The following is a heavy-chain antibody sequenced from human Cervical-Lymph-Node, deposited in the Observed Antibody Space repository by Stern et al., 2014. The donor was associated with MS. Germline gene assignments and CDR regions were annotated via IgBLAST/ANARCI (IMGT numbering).Heavy chain of an antibody. J-gene: IGHJ4*02. CDR1: GFIFRNSG. V-gene: IGHV3-33*01. Sequence: VQLVESGGGVVQPGRSLRLSCAASGFIFRNSGMHWVRQAPGKGLEWVAVVRQDGSNKDYADAVKGRFTISRDNSNNMVDLQMNSLRVEDMGIYYCTRDPRGYCSGGSCYQGFFDSWGRGTLVTVSS. CDR3: TRDPRGYCSGGSCYQGFFDS. CDR2: VRQDGSNK. D-gene: IGHD2-15*01.